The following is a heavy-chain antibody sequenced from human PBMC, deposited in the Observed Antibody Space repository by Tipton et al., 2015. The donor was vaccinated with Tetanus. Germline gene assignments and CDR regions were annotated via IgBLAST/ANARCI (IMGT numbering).Heavy chain of an antibody. CDR3: ARGGFVHSYYYQGMDV. V-gene: IGHV4-30-2*01. Sequence: TLSLTCAVSGGSVSNGGYSWSWIRQPPGKGLECIGYISHSGRTYYNPSLNSRVTISLDRSKNQFSLKLTSVTAADTAVYYCARGGFVHSYYYQGMDVWGQGTTVTVSS. CDR1: GGSVSNGGYS. CDR2: ISHSGRT. J-gene: IGHJ6*02. D-gene: IGHD1-1*01.